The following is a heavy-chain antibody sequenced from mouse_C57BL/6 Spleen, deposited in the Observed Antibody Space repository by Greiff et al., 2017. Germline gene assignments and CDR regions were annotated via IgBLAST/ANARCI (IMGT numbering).Heavy chain of an antibody. Sequence: EVKLVESGEGLVKPGGSLKLSCAASGFTFSSYAMSWVRQTPEKRLEWVAYISSGGDYTYYEQTVKGRFTISRDNARNTLYLHMSSLKSLDTAMYSCTRYQIYYGSSGFDYWGQGTTLTVSS. CDR3: TRYQIYYGSSGFDY. J-gene: IGHJ2*01. D-gene: IGHD1-1*01. V-gene: IGHV5-9-1*02. CDR1: GFTFSSYA. CDR2: ISSGGDYT.